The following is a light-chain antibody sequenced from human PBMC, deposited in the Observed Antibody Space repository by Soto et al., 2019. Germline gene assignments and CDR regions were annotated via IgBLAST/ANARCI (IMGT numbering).Light chain of an antibody. CDR1: QSVSSSY. CDR3: QQYGSSPRT. J-gene: IGKJ1*01. V-gene: IGKV3-20*01. CDR2: GAS. Sequence: IGLTQSPGPLALSPGERATLSCRASQSVSSSYLAWYQQKPGQAPRLLIYGASSRATGIPDRFSGSGSGTDFTLTISRLEPEDFAVYYCQQYGSSPRTFGQGTKVEIK.